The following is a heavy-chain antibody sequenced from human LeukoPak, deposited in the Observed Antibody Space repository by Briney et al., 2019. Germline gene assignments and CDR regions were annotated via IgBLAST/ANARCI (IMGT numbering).Heavy chain of an antibody. V-gene: IGHV3-53*01. CDR2: VYGGGNT. J-gene: IGHJ4*02. Sequence: PGGSLRLSCAASGFTVANDRMSWVRQAPGKGLEWVSTVYGGGNTAYADSVKGRFTISRDTSKNTLLLQMNSLRAEDTALYFCARWGNDYSQFDSWGQGTLVTVS. CDR1: GFTVANDR. D-gene: IGHD4-11*01. CDR3: ARWGNDYSQFDS.